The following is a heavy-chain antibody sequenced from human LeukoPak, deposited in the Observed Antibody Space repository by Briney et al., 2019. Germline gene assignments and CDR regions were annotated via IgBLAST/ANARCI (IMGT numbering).Heavy chain of an antibody. CDR2: IYRWRT. D-gene: IGHD4-17*01. J-gene: IGHJ5*02. Sequence: SETLSLTCAASGDSISYESYYWNWIRQAPGKGPELIGNIYRWRTRLNPPLTSRVAISEDMSKSQVSLSLASVTAADTAIYYCAGEGEYGDSDSWGQGALVIVSA. CDR1: GDSISYESYY. V-gene: IGHV4-30-2*01. CDR3: AGEGEYGDSDS.